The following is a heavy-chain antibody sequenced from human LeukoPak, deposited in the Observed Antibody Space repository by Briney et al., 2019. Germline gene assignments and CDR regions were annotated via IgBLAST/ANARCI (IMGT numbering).Heavy chain of an antibody. CDR2: IYSGGST. V-gene: IGHV3-66*01. J-gene: IGHJ4*02. D-gene: IGHD3-22*01. Sequence: GGSLRLSRAASGFTVSSNYMSWVRQAPGKGLEWVSVIYSGGSTYYADSVKGRFTISRDNSKNTLYLQMNSLRAEDTAVYYCARDGWGYYDSSGYHDYWGQGTLVTVSS. CDR3: ARDGWGYYDSSGYHDY. CDR1: GFTVSSNY.